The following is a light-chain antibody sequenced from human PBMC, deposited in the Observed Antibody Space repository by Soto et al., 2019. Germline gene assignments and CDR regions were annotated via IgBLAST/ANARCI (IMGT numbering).Light chain of an antibody. CDR2: DAS. Sequence: DIQMTQSPSSLSASLGDRVTITCRASQSISTYLNWYQQNPGKAPKPLIYDASTLQSGVPSRFSGSGSGTDFTLTISSLQPDDFATYYCQDYNSWTFGQGTKVEI. J-gene: IGKJ1*01. CDR3: QDYNSWT. V-gene: IGKV1-39*01. CDR1: QSISTY.